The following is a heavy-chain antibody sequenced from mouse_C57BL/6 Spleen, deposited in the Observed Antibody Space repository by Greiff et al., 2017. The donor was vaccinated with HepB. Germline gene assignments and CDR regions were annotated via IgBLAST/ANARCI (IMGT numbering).Heavy chain of an antibody. CDR1: GYTFTSYW. CDR2: INPSSGYT. J-gene: IGHJ3*01. D-gene: IGHD2-5*01. CDR3: AKPYYSNPAWFAY. V-gene: IGHV1-7*01. Sequence: QVQLKQSGAELAKPGASVKLSCKASGYTFTSYWMHWVKQRPGQGLEWIGYINPSSGYTKYNQKFKDKATLTADKSSSTAYMQLSSLTYEDSAVYYWAKPYYSNPAWFAYWGQGTLVTVSA.